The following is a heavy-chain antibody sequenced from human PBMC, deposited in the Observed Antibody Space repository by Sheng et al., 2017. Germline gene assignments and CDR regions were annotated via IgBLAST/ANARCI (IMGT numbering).Heavy chain of an antibody. CDR1: GGTFSSYA. J-gene: IGHJ6*02. D-gene: IGHD3-9*01. V-gene: IGHV1-69*01. CDR2: IIPIFGTA. Sequence: QVQLVQSGAEVKKPGSSVKVSCKASGGTFSSYAISWVRQAPGQGRCSGWEGIIPIFGTANYAQKFQGRVTITADESTSTAYMELSSLRSEDTAVYYCARIPHDDILTGYYGMDVVGPRDRRSPSP. CDR3: ARIPHDDILTGYYGMDV.